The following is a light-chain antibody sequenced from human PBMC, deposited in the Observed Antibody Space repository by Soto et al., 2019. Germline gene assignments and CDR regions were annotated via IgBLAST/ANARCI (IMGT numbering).Light chain of an antibody. CDR1: SGHSNYA. Sequence: QLVLTQSPSASASLGASVTLTCTLSSGHSNYAIAWHQQQPGKGPRYLMKVNSDGSHNTGDGIPDRFSGSSSGAERYLTLSSLQSEDEADYSCQTWGTGIVVFGGGNKVTVL. J-gene: IGLJ2*01. CDR2: VNSDGSH. CDR3: QTWGTGIVV. V-gene: IGLV4-69*01.